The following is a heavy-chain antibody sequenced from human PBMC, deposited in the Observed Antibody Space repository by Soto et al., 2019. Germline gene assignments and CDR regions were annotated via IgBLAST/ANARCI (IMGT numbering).Heavy chain of an antibody. V-gene: IGHV1-69*08. CDR3: ARDDVNSSGWTTGR. CDR2: IIPILGIP. D-gene: IGHD6-19*01. Sequence: QVQLVQSGAEVKKPGSSVKVSCKASGGTFSSYTISWVRQAPGQGLEWMGRIIPILGIPNYAQKFQGRVTITADKSTSTAYMELSSLRSEDTAVYYCARDDVNSSGWTTGRWGQGTLVTVSS. CDR1: GGTFSSYT. J-gene: IGHJ4*02.